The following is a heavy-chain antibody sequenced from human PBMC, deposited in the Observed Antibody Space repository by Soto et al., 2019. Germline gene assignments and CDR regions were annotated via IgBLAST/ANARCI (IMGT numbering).Heavy chain of an antibody. J-gene: IGHJ4*02. V-gene: IGHV3-7*01. CDR1: GFTLSSYW. D-gene: IGHD6-13*01. CDR3: ARHLRIEVAGSRLGFDY. Sequence: GGSLRLSCAASGFTLSSYWMSWVRQAPGKGLEWVANIKQDGSEMYYVDSVKGRFTISRDNAKNSLYLQMDSLRAEDTAVYYCARHLRIEVAGSRLGFDYWGQGTLVTVSS. CDR2: IKQDGSEM.